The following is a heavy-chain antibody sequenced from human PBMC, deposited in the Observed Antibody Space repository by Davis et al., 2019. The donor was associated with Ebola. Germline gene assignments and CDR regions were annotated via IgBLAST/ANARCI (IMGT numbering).Heavy chain of an antibody. Sequence: SETLSLTCTVSGGSVTSGSYYWSWIRQPAGKGLEWIGHIYTSGSTNYNPSLDSRVAMSLDTSKNQFSLKLRSVTAADTAVYFCARLSGLFSSSSGALYFDLWGRGTLVSVSS. CDR1: GGSVTSGSYY. D-gene: IGHD6-6*01. J-gene: IGHJ2*01. CDR2: IYTSGST. V-gene: IGHV4-61*09. CDR3: ARLSGLFSSSSGALYFDL.